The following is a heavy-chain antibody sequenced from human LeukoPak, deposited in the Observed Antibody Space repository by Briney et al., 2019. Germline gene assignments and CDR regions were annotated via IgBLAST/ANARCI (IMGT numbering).Heavy chain of an antibody. CDR2: ISYDGSNK. D-gene: IGHD3-3*01. J-gene: IGHJ6*02. CDR1: GFTFSSYG. Sequence: PGGSLRLSCAASGFTFSSYGMHWVRQAPGKGLEWVAVISYDGSNKYYADSVKGRFTISRDNSKNTLYLQMNSLRAEDTAVYYCARDKSYYDFWSGYSAADYYGMDVWGQGTTVTVSS. CDR3: ARDKSYYDFWSGYSAADYYGMDV. V-gene: IGHV3-30*03.